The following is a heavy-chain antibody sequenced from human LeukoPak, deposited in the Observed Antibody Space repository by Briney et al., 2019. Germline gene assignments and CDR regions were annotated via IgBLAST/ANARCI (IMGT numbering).Heavy chain of an antibody. CDR2: IYHSGST. J-gene: IGHJ6*03. D-gene: IGHD2-2*01. Sequence: SETLSLTCAVYGGSFSDYYWSWIRHPPGKGLEWIGEIYHSGSTNYNPSLKSRVTLSVDTSKNQFSLKLSSVTAADTAVYYCARGDIVVVPAARYYYYYMDVWAKGTTVTVSS. V-gene: IGHV4-34*01. CDR1: GGSFSDYY. CDR3: ARGDIVVVPAARYYYYYMDV.